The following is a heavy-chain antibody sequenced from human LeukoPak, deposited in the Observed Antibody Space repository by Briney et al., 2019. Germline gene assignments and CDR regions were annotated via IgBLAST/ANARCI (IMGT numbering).Heavy chain of an antibody. J-gene: IGHJ3*02. CDR1: GGSFSGYY. D-gene: IGHD1-26*01. CDR2: INHSGST. Sequence: SETLSLTCAVYGGSFSGYYWSWIRQPPGKGLEWMGEINHSGSTNYNPSLKSRVTISVDTSKNQFSLKLSSVTAADTAVYYCAREVVGATPPAFDIWGQGTMVTVSS. V-gene: IGHV4-34*01. CDR3: AREVVGATPPAFDI.